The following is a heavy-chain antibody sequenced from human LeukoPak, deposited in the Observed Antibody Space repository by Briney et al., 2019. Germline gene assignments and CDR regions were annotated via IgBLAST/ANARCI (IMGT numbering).Heavy chain of an antibody. CDR2: IYHSGST. J-gene: IGHJ4*02. D-gene: IGHD1-26*01. Sequence: PSETLSLTCAVSGGSTSSGGYSWSWIRQPPGKGLEWIGYIYHSGSTYYNPSLKSRVTISVDRSKNQFSLKLSSVTAADTAVYYCARGGSGGSYFDYWGQGTLVTVSS. V-gene: IGHV4-30-2*01. CDR3: ARGGSGGSYFDY. CDR1: GGSTSSGGYS.